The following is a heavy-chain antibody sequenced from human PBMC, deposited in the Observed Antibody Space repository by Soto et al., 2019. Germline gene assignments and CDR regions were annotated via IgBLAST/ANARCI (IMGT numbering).Heavy chain of an antibody. Sequence: LSLTCTVSGGSISSSSYYWGWIRQPPGKGLEWIGSIYYSGSTYYNPSLKSRVTISVDTSKNQFSLKLSSVTAADTAVYYCARHGEGGYCSGGSCYAVPGPTDYWGQGTLVTVSS. CDR3: ARHGEGGYCSGGSCYAVPGPTDY. V-gene: IGHV4-39*01. D-gene: IGHD2-15*01. CDR1: GGSISSSSYY. CDR2: IYYSGST. J-gene: IGHJ4*02.